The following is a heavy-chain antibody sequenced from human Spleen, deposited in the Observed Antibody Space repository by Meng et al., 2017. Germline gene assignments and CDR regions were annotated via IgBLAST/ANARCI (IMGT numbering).Heavy chain of an antibody. J-gene: IGHJ4*02. CDR3: ARDSRGSRYYYYDY. Sequence: SETLSLTCTVSGGSISSDSDCWRWIRQPAGKGLEWTGRFCIGGSINYTPSLKSRVTISVDTSKNQFSLKLSSVTAADTAVYYCARDSRGSRYYYYDYWGQGTLVTVSS. CDR2: FCIGGSI. V-gene: IGHV4-61*02. CDR1: GGSISSDSDC. D-gene: IGHD6-13*01.